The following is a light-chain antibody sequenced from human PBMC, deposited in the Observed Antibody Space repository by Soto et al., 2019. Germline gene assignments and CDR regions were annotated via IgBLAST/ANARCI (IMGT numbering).Light chain of an antibody. J-gene: IGKJ1*01. CDR1: QSISSW. Sequence: DIQMTQSPSNLSASVGDSLTITCRASQSISSWLAWYQQKPGKXPXXLIYDASSLESGVPSRFSGSGSGTEFPLTISSLQPDDFATYDCQQYNSYWTFGQGTKVDI. CDR2: DAS. V-gene: IGKV1-5*01. CDR3: QQYNSYWT.